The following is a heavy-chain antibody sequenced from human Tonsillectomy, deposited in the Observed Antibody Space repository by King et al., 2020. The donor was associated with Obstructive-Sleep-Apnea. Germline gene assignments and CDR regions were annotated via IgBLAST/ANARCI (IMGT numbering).Heavy chain of an antibody. Sequence: VQLVESGGAVVQPGGSLRLSCAASGFTFDDYAMHWVRQAPGKGLEWVSFISWAGGATSYADSVKGRFSISRDTSKNVLYLQMNSLRVDDTALYYCAKDSPRYSTGYYFDYWGQGTLVTVSS. CDR1: GFTFDDYA. J-gene: IGHJ4*02. CDR3: AKDSPRYSTGYYFDY. D-gene: IGHD2-8*02. V-gene: IGHV3-43D*03. CDR2: ISWAGGAT.